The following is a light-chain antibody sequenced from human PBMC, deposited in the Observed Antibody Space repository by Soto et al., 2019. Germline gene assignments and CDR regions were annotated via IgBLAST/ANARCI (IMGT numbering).Light chain of an antibody. J-gene: IGLJ1*01. CDR2: DVT. CDR3: SSYTSSTSDV. Sequence: QSVLTQPASVSGSPRQSITISCTGTSSDVAGYDYVSWYQQHPGKAPKLMIYDVTNRPSGVSNLFSGSKSGNTAYLTISGLQAGDEASYYCSSYTSSTSDVFGTGTKVTVL. V-gene: IGLV2-14*01. CDR1: SSDVAGYDY.